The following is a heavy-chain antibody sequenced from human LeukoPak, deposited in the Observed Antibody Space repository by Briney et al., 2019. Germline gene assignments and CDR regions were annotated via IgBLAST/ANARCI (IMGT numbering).Heavy chain of an antibody. CDR2: ISAYNGDT. Sequence: ASVKVSCKTSGYTFTLYDINWVRQAPGQGLEWMGCISAYNGDTHFAPKLQGRVTMTTDTSTTTAYMELRSLRSDDTAVYLCARGGSTWSPDYWGQGTLVTVSS. CDR3: ARGGSTWSPDY. CDR1: GYTFTLYD. J-gene: IGHJ4*02. V-gene: IGHV1-18*01. D-gene: IGHD6-13*01.